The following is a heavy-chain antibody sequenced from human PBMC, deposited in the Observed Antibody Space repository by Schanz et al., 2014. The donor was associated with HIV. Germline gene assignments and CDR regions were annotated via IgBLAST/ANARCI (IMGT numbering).Heavy chain of an antibody. CDR3: ARDGSKTIDY. CDR2: IIPVFGTT. D-gene: IGHD4-4*01. J-gene: IGHJ4*02. V-gene: IGHV1-69*06. CDR1: GGTFSSYT. Sequence: QVLLVQSGAEMKQPGSSVKVSCKASGGTFSSYTVSWVRQAPGQGLEWMGGIIPVFGTTNYAQKFQGRVTITADKSTSTAYMELSSLRSEDTAVYYCARDGSKTIDYWGQGTLVTVSS.